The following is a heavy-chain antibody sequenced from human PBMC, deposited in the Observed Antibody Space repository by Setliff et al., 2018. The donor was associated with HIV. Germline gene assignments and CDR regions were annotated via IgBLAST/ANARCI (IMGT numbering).Heavy chain of an antibody. V-gene: IGHV3-30*02. CDR1: GFTFSSYG. CDR2: IRYDGSNK. Sequence: PGGSLRLSCAASGFTFSSYGMHWVRQAPGKGLEWVAFIRYDGSNKYYADSVKGRFTISRDNSKNTLYLQMTSLRAEDTAVYYCARGVLITKRVTQTGGYXYYTDVWGKGTTVTVSS. D-gene: IGHD2-21*02. J-gene: IGHJ6*03. CDR3: ARGVLITKRVTQTGGYXYYTDV.